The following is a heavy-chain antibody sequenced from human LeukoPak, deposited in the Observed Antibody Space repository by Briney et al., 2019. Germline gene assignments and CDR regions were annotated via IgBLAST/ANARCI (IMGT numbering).Heavy chain of an antibody. J-gene: IGHJ4*02. CDR1: GGSISSSKW. Sequence: SETLSLTCAVSGGSISSSKWWSWVRKPPGKVLEWIGEIYHSGSTNYNPSLKSRVTISVDKSKNQFSLKLSSVTAADTAVYYCATVSAFFYDSGSYYTFDYWGQGTLVTVSS. CDR2: IYHSGST. V-gene: IGHV4-4*02. CDR3: ATVSAFFYDSGSYYTFDY. D-gene: IGHD3-10*01.